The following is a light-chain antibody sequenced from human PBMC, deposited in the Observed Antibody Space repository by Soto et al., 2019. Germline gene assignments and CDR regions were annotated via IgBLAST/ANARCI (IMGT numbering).Light chain of an antibody. V-gene: IGKV3-20*01. CDR2: CAA. J-gene: IGKJ3*01. CDR3: QQYNGSPFT. CDR1: QSISHY. Sequence: EIVLTQSPGTLSLSPGERATLSCRANQSISHYLAWYQQKPGQSPRLLIYCAASRAIGIPDRFNGSGSETTFTLTISRLQPEDFALYYCQQYNGSPFTFGPGTKVDIK.